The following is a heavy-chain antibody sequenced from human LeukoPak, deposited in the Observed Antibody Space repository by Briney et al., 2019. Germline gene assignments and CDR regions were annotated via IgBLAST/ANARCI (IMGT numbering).Heavy chain of an antibody. D-gene: IGHD6-13*01. CDR2: ISAYDGNT. Sequence: ASVKVSCKTSGYSFTSYGFSWVRQAPGQGLEWMGWISAYDGNTNYAQKVQGRVTMTTDSSTSTAYMELRSLRSDDTAVYYCAREEGAPIAAANVWGLGTMVTVSS. J-gene: IGHJ3*01. CDR3: AREEGAPIAAANV. V-gene: IGHV1-18*01. CDR1: GYSFTSYG.